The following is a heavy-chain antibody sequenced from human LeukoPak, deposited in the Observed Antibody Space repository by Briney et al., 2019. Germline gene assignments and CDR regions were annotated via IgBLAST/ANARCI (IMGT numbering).Heavy chain of an antibody. V-gene: IGHV4-31*03. CDR1: GGSISSGGYY. CDR3: ARDLTDQDAFDI. J-gene: IGHJ3*02. CDR2: IYYSGST. Sequence: SETLSLTCTVSGGSISSGGYYWSWIRQHPGKGLEWIGYIYYSGSTYYNPSLKSRVTISVDTSKNQFSLKLSSVTAADTAVYYCARDLTDQDAFDIWGQGTMVTVSS.